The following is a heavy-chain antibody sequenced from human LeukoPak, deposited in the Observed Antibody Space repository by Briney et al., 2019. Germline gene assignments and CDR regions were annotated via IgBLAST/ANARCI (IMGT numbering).Heavy chain of an antibody. D-gene: IGHD6-19*01. J-gene: IGHJ4*02. Sequence: GRSLRLSCAASGFTFDDYAMYWVRQAPGKGLEWVSGISWNSGSIGYADSVKGRFTISRDNAKNSLYPQMNSLRAEDTALYYCAKDIDHTYSSGWFDYWGQGTLVTVSS. CDR3: AKDIDHTYSSGWFDY. CDR1: GFTFDDYA. CDR2: ISWNSGSI. V-gene: IGHV3-9*01.